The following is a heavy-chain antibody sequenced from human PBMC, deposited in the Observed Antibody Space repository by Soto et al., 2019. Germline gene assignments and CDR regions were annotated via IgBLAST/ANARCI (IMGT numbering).Heavy chain of an antibody. J-gene: IGHJ4*02. CDR1: AFTVGYNY. Sequence: EVQLVESGGGLVQPGGSLRLSCAASAFTVGYNYMSCVRQVPGKGLEWVSVIYSNGDTDHADSVNGRFLISRVASKNAAYLQMNSLGAKLTAVLYSTRPSKDSGEYAWGQGTLATVS. CDR2: IYSNGDT. CDR3: TRPSKDSGEYA. D-gene: IGHD4-17*01. V-gene: IGHV3-66*04.